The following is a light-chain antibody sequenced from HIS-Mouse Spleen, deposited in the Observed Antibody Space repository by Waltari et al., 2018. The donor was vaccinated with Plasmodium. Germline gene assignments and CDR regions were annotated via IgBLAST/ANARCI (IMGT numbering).Light chain of an antibody. CDR3: QQYDNLPYT. Sequence: DIQLTQSPSSLSASVGARVTITCQAIQDISNYLNWYQQKPGKAPKLLIYDASKLETGVPSRFSGSGSGTDFTFTISSLQPEDIATYYCQQYDNLPYTFGQGTKLEIK. CDR1: QDISNY. V-gene: IGKV1-33*01. CDR2: DAS. J-gene: IGKJ2*01.